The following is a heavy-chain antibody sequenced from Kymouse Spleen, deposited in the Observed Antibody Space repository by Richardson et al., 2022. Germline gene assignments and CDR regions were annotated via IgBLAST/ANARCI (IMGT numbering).Heavy chain of an antibody. D-gene: IGHD3-3*01. J-gene: IGHJ4*02. CDR1: GFTFSNAW. Sequence: EVQLVESGGGLVKPGGSLRLSCAASGFTFSNAWMSWVRQAPGKGLEWVGRIKSKTDGGTTDYAAPVKGRFTISRDDSKNTLYLQMNSLKTEDTAVYYCTTITIFGVVIRYWGQGTLVTVSS. V-gene: IGHV3-15*01. CDR3: TTITIFGVVIRY. CDR2: IKSKTDGGTT.